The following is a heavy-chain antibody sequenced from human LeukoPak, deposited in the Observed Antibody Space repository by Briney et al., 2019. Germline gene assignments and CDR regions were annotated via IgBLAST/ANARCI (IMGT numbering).Heavy chain of an antibody. Sequence: ASVKVSCKASGYTFTSYYMHWVRQAPGQGLEWMGIINPSGGSTSYAQKFQGRVTMTRDTSTSTVYMELNSLRSEVPAVYYCAREQMGWIQLSFDYWGQGTLVTVSS. CDR2: INPSGGST. D-gene: IGHD5-18*01. CDR3: AREQMGWIQLSFDY. CDR1: GYTFTSYY. V-gene: IGHV1-46*01. J-gene: IGHJ4*02.